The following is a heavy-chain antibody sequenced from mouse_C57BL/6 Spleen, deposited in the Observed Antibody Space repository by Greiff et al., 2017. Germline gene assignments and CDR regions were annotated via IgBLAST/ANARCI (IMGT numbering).Heavy chain of an antibody. V-gene: IGHV1-61*01. CDR1: GYTFTSYW. J-gene: IGHJ1*03. CDR3: ASTTVVSYWYFDV. CDR2: IYPSDSET. Sequence: QVQLQQPGPELVRPGSSVTLSCKASGYTFTSYWMDWVKQRPGQGLEWIGNIYPSDSETHYNQKFKDKATLTVDKSSSTAYMQLSSLTSEDSAVYYCASTTVVSYWYFDVWGTGTTVTVSS. D-gene: IGHD1-1*01.